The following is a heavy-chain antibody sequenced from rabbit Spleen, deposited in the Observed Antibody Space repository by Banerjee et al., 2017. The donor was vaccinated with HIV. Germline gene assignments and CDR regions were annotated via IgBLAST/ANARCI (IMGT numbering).Heavy chain of an antibody. Sequence: HLKESGGGLVPPGGSLKLSCKASGFTLSSYYMNWVRQAPGKGLEWIGYIDPVFGITYYANWVNGRVSISRENAQNTVFLQMTSLTAAYTATYFGARDGAGGSYFALWGPGTLVTVS. CDR2: IDPVFGIT. CDR3: ARDGAGGSYFAL. V-gene: IGHV1S7*01. CDR1: GFTLSSYY. D-gene: IGHD8-1*01. J-gene: IGHJ4*01.